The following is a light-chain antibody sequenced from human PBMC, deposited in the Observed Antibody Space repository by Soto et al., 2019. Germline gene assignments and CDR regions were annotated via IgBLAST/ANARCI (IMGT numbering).Light chain of an antibody. J-gene: IGKJ4*01. Sequence: DIQMTQSPSSLSASVGDRVTITCRASQGMRNYLAWYQQKPGKAPKLLISAASVLQSGVPSRFTGSGSGTDFTLSITSLQPEDVATYYCQSYNSVPLTFGGGTKVEIK. CDR3: QSYNSVPLT. CDR1: QGMRNY. CDR2: AAS. V-gene: IGKV1-27*01.